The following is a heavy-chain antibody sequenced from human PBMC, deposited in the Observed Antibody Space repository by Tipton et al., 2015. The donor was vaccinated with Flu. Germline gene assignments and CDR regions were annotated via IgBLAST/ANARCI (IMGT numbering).Heavy chain of an antibody. V-gene: IGHV1-18*01. D-gene: IGHD5-24*01. Sequence: QVQLVQSGAEVKKPGASVKVSCKASGYTFTSYGISWVRQAPGQGLEWMGWISAYNGNTNYAQKLQGRVTMTTDTSTSTAYMELRSLRSDDTAVYYCARDLPFKTRMRWLQGFEGIRYWGQGTLVTVSS. CDR2: ISAYNGNT. CDR3: ARDLPFKTRMRWLQGFEGIRY. CDR1: GYTFTSYG. J-gene: IGHJ4*02.